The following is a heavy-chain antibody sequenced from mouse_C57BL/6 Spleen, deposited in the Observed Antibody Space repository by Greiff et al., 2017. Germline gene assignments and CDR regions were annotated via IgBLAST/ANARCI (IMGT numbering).Heavy chain of an antibody. Sequence: QVQLKQSGAELVRPGTSVKMSCKASGYTFTNYWIGWAKQRPGHGLEWIGDIYPGGGYTNYNEKFKGKATLTADKSSSTAYMQFSSLTSEDSAIYYCARYYYGSSPYYFDYWGQGTTLTVSS. CDR2: IYPGGGYT. J-gene: IGHJ2*01. CDR3: ARYYYGSSPYYFDY. D-gene: IGHD1-1*01. CDR1: GYTFTNYW. V-gene: IGHV1-63*01.